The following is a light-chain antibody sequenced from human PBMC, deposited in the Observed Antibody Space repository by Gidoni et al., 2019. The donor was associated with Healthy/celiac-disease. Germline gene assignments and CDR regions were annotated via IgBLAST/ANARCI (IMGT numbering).Light chain of an antibody. Sequence: QSVLTQPPSASGTPGPRVTISCSGSRSIIGSNYVYWYQQLPGTAPKLLIYRNNQRPSGVPDRFSGSKSGTSASLAISGLRSEDEADYYCAAWDDSLSGHYVFGTGTKVTVL. CDR3: AAWDDSLSGHYV. V-gene: IGLV1-47*01. CDR1: RSIIGSNY. J-gene: IGLJ1*01. CDR2: RNN.